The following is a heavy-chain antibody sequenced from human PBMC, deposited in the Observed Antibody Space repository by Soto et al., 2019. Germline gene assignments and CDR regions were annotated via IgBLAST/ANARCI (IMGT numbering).Heavy chain of an antibody. J-gene: IGHJ6*02. D-gene: IGHD5-18*01. Sequence: GESLKISCKGSGFSLSSYWIGWVRQIPGKGLEWMGIIYPGDSDTRYSPSFQGQVTISADKSISTAYLQWSSLKASDTAMYYCARTESGYSYGFADVWGQGTTVTVSS. V-gene: IGHV5-51*01. CDR2: IYPGDSDT. CDR1: GFSLSSYW. CDR3: ARTESGYSYGFADV.